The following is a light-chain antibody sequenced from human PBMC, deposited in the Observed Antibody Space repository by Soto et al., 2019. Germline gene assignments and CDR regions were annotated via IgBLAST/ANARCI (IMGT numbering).Light chain of an antibody. J-gene: IGLJ1*01. CDR1: SSDVGNHNY. CDR3: SAYTSSTTLEV. CDR2: EVT. Sequence: QSALTQPASVSGCPGQSITISCTGSSSDVGNHNYVSWYQQHPGKAPKLMIYEVTSRPSGVSDRFSGSKSGNTASLTISGLQAEEEADYYCSAYTSSTTLEVFGTGTKLTVL. V-gene: IGLV2-14*01.